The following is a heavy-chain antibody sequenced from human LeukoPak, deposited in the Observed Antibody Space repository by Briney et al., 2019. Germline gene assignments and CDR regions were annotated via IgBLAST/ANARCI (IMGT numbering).Heavy chain of an antibody. V-gene: IGHV3-15*01. J-gene: IGHJ4*02. CDR3: TTYSSGPCHF. D-gene: IGHD6-19*01. CDR2: IYRSSNGETT. Sequence: GGSLRLSCAASGITFSNAWMTWVRQAPGKGLEWVGRIYRSSNGETTDYGAPVKGRFTMSRDDSTNTLYLQMNSLKNEDTAVYYCTTYSSGPCHFWGRGTLATVSS. CDR1: GITFSNAW.